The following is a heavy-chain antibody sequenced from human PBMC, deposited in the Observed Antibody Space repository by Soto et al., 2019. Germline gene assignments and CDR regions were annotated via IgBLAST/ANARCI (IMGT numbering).Heavy chain of an antibody. J-gene: IGHJ5*02. D-gene: IGHD2-21*02. CDR2: INYSGST. CDR1: GGSISSGGYY. CDR3: ATLPPRIVVVVSPIPT. Sequence: PSETLSLTCTVSGGSISSGGYYWSWIRQHPGKGLEWIGYINYSGSTYYNPSLKSRVTISVDPSKKQFSLELTSVTAADTAIYYCATLPPRIVVVVSPIPTWGQGTPVTVSS. V-gene: IGHV4-31*03.